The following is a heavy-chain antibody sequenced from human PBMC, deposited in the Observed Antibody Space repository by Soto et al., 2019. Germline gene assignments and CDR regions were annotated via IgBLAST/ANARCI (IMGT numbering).Heavy chain of an antibody. D-gene: IGHD3-10*01. J-gene: IGHJ5*02. CDR2: IYYSGST. V-gene: IGHV4-39*01. CDR3: ARHRRQYYGSGSYSPFNWFDP. CDR1: GGSISSSSYY. Sequence: SETLSLTCTVSGGSISSSSYYWGWIRQPPGKGLEWIGSIYYSGSTYYNPSLKSRVTISVDTSKNRFSLKLSSVTSADTAVYYCARHRRQYYGSGSYSPFNWFDPWGQGTLVTVSS.